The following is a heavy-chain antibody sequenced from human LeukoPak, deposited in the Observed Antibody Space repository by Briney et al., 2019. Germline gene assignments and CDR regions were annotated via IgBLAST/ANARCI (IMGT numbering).Heavy chain of an antibody. V-gene: IGHV1-18*01. CDR1: GYTFTSYG. CDR3: ARDPPGLTLGSPGDY. CDR2: ISANNGDT. J-gene: IGHJ4*02. Sequence: ASVKVSCKASGYTFTSYGIAWVRQAPGQGLQWMGWISANNGDTGYSQKLQGRVTMTTDTSTNPAYMALRSLTSDDTAVYYCARDPPGLTLGSPGDYWGQGTLVIVSS. D-gene: IGHD3-16*01.